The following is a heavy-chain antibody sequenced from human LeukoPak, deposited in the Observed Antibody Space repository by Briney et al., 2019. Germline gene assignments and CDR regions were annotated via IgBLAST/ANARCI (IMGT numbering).Heavy chain of an antibody. D-gene: IGHD2-2*01. J-gene: IGHJ5*02. V-gene: IGHV1-2*02. Sequence: PTASVTVSCKASGYTFTGYYMHWVRQAPGQGLEWMGWINPNSGGTNYAQKFQGRVTMTRDTSISTAYMELSRLRSDDTAVYYCARDLYCSSTSCYDWFDPWGQGTLVTVSS. CDR3: ARDLYCSSTSCYDWFDP. CDR2: INPNSGGT. CDR1: GYTFTGYY.